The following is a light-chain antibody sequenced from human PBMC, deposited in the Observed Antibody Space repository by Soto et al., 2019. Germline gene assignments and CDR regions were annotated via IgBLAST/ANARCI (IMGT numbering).Light chain of an antibody. CDR3: QQYGNLPIT. V-gene: IGKV3-20*01. J-gene: IGKJ5*01. CDR2: GAS. CDR1: QSVTY. Sequence: EIVLTQSPGTLSLSPGDRATLSFRASQSVTYLTWYQQKPGQATRILIYGASSRATGIPDRFSGSGSQTDFTLTISRLEPEDFAMYYCQQYGNLPITCGPGTRLEIK.